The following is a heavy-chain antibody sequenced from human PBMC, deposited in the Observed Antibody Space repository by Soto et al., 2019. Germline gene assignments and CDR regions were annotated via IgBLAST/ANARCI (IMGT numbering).Heavy chain of an antibody. CDR1: GGTFSSYA. CDR2: IIPIFGTA. V-gene: IGHV1-69*01. CDR3: ARDRVLPSSGLLYYGMAV. J-gene: IGHJ6*02. D-gene: IGHD1-26*01. Sequence: QVQLVQSGAEVKKPGSSVKVSCKASGGTFSSYAISWVRQAPGQGLEWMGGIIPIFGTANYAQKFQGRVTITADESTSTAYMELSSLRSEDTAVYYCARDRVLPSSGLLYYGMAVWGQGTTVTVSS.